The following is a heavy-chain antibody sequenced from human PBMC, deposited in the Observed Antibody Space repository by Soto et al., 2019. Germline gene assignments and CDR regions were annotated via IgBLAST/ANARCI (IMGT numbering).Heavy chain of an antibody. CDR2: IYYSGST. V-gene: IGHV4-39*01. Sequence: QLRLQESGPGLVKPSETLSLTCSVSGASIRSTSYYWGWIRQPPGKGLEWIGSIYYSGSTHYSPSLKSRISMSIDTSTNQFSLKRTSVTAADTAVYYCTRHEGGAAADRPLDYWGQGTLVTASS. J-gene: IGHJ4*02. CDR1: GASIRSTSYY. CDR3: TRHEGGAAADRPLDY. D-gene: IGHD6-13*01.